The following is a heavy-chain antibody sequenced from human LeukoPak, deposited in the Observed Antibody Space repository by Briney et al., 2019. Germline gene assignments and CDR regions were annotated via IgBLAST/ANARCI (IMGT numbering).Heavy chain of an antibody. CDR1: DYSISNGYY. J-gene: IGHJ6*03. CDR2: IYHSGST. D-gene: IGHD6-19*01. Sequence: SETLSLTCTVSDYSISNGYYWGWLRQTPGKGLEWIESIYHSGSTHYNPSLKSRVTISVDTSKNQFSLKVNSVTAADTAEYFCARDETYSSDWQPNHSYYYMDVWGKGTTVIVSS. CDR3: ARDETYSSDWQPNHSYYYMDV. V-gene: IGHV4-38-2*02.